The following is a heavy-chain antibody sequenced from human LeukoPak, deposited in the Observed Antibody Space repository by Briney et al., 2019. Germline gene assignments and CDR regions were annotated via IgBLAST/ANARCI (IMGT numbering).Heavy chain of an antibody. CDR1: GYTFTSYD. D-gene: IGHD2-8*01. V-gene: IGHV1-8*01. J-gene: IGHJ5*02. Sequence: ASVKVSCKASGYTFTSYDINWVRQATGQELEWMGWMNPHSDNTAYAQKFQGRVTMTRNTSISTAYMELSSLRSDDTAVYHCTRRANGRRYNWFDTWGQGTLVTVSS. CDR2: MNPHSDNT. CDR3: TRRANGRRYNWFDT.